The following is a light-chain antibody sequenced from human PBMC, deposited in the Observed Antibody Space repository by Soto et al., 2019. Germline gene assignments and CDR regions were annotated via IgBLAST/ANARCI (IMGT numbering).Light chain of an antibody. J-gene: IGKJ4*01. CDR1: QSVSSSY. CDR3: QQDYNLPPLT. V-gene: IGKV3D-7*01. Sequence: PGERVTLSCRASQSVSSSYLTWYQQKPGQAPRLLIYGASTRAITIPARFSGSGSGTDFTLTISSLQPEDFAVYYCQQDYNLPPLTFGGGTKVEIK. CDR2: GAS.